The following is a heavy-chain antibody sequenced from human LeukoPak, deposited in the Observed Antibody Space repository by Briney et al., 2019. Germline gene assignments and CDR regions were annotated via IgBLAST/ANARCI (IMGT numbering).Heavy chain of an antibody. Sequence: ASVKVSCKASGYTFISHGISWVRQAPGQGLEWMGWINPNNGNTKYPQNPQGRITLTTDTSTNTAYMALRSLRSDDTAVYYCARFQLIEKNWFDPWGQGTLVTVSS. J-gene: IGHJ5*02. V-gene: IGHV1-18*01. CDR2: INPNNGNT. CDR1: GYTFISHG. CDR3: ARFQLIEKNWFDP. D-gene: IGHD2-2*01.